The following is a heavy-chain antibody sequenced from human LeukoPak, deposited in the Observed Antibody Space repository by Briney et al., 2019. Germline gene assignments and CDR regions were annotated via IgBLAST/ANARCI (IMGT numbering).Heavy chain of an antibody. J-gene: IGHJ3*01. CDR2: IYDSGST. D-gene: IGHD3-16*01. V-gene: IGHV4-59*01. CDR1: GGSISPFC. Sequence: ASETLSLTCTVSGGSISPFCWSWIRQPPGQRLEWTGYIYDSGSTNYNPSLKSRVTISVDTSKNQFSLKLSSVTAADTAVDYYTRGLGDGDAWGQGTMVTVSS. CDR3: TRGLGDGDA.